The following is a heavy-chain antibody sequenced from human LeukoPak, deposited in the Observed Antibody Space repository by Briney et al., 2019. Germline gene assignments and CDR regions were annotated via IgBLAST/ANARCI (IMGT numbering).Heavy chain of an antibody. V-gene: IGHV4-34*01. CDR2: INHSGST. Sequence: SETLSLTCAVYGGSFSGYYWSWIRQPPGKGLEWIGEINHSGSTNYNPSLKSRVTISVDTSKNQFSLKLSSVTAADTAVYYCARAKDIVVEGYYYYMGVWGKGTTVTVSS. J-gene: IGHJ6*03. D-gene: IGHD2-2*01. CDR1: GGSFSGYY. CDR3: ARAKDIVVEGYYYYMGV.